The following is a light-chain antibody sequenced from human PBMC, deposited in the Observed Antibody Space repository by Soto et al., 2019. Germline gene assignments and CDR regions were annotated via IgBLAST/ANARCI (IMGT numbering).Light chain of an antibody. Sequence: QSVLTQPPSASGSPGQSVTISCTGTSSDVGGYNYVSWYQQHPGKAPKLMIYEVSKRPSGVPDRFSGSKSGNTASLTVSGLQAEDEAAYYCRSYAGNQEVFGTGTKVTVL. CDR3: RSYAGNQEV. CDR2: EVS. V-gene: IGLV2-8*01. CDR1: SSDVGGYNY. J-gene: IGLJ1*01.